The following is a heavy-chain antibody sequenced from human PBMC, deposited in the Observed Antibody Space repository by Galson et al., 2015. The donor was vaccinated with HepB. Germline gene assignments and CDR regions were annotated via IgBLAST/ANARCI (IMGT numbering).Heavy chain of an antibody. CDR1: GFTFSRYS. V-gene: IGHV3-21*04. Sequence: SLRLSCAASGFTFSRYSMNWVRQAPGKGLEWVASINDVSTSLYYGDSVKGRFTIARDNAGSSLYLQMSSLRAEDTAVYFCARAPTVYPSGSFHFDSWGQGTLVTVSS. D-gene: IGHD1-26*01. J-gene: IGHJ4*02. CDR2: INDVSTSL. CDR3: ARAPTVYPSGSFHFDS.